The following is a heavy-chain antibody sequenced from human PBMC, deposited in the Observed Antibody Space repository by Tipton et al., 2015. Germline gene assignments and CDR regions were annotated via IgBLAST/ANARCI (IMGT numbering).Heavy chain of an antibody. CDR1: AYSISSDYY. D-gene: IGHD3-10*01. Sequence: TLSLTCAVSAYSISSDYYWGWIRQPPGKGLEWIGSISHSANTYYNQSLKSRVTMSRDTSKNQFSLKLTSVTAADTAVYYCARVNTGSYSYFDYWGQGTLVTVSS. V-gene: IGHV4-38-2*01. CDR3: ARVNTGSYSYFDY. CDR2: ISHSANT. J-gene: IGHJ4*02.